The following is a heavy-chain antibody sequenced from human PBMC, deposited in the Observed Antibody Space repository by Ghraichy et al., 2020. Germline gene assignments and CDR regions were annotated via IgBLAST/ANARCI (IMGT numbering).Heavy chain of an antibody. V-gene: IGHV3-21*01. CDR1: GFTFSSYS. CDR3: ARDTYDSSGYFIDP. Sequence: LSLTCAASGFTFSSYSMNWVRQAPGKGLEWVSSISSSSSYIYYADSVKGRFTISRDNAKNSLYLQMNSLRAEDTAVYYCARDTYDSSGYFIDPWGQGTLVTVSS. CDR2: ISSSSSYI. J-gene: IGHJ5*02. D-gene: IGHD3-22*01.